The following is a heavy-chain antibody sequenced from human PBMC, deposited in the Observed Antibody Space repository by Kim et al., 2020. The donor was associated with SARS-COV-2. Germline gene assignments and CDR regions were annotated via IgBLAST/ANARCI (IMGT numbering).Heavy chain of an antibody. Sequence: DGTSTYYPDSVKGRFAISRDNSKNTLYVQMNSLRTEDTAVYYCFRGGVDFWGQGTLVTVSS. D-gene: IGHD3-10*01. J-gene: IGHJ4*02. V-gene: IGHV3-74*01. CDR2: DGTST. CDR3: FRGGVDF.